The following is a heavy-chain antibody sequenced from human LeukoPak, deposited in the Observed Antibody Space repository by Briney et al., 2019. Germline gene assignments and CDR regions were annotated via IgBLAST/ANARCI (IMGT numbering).Heavy chain of an antibody. CDR1: GFTFSSYA. CDR3: ARQIAVAGTPAFDY. CDR2: ISGSGGST. D-gene: IGHD6-19*01. V-gene: IGHV3-23*01. J-gene: IGHJ4*02. Sequence: GGSLRLSCAASGFTFSSYAMSWVRQAPGKGLEWVSAISGSGGSTYYADSVKGRFTISRDNSKNTLYLQMNSLRAEDTAVYYCARQIAVAGTPAFDYWGQGTLVTVSS.